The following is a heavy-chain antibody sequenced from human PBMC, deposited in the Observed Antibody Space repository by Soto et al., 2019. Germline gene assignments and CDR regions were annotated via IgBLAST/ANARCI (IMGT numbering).Heavy chain of an antibody. CDR2: FYHTVTT. V-gene: IGHV4-61*01. Sequence: SETLSVTCTVRGGSLKSGSYTWSSTPLPPSKGLECIAYFYHTVTTSYPPSLKILVSISMDTSKNQFSLNLDSVTAAYTAVYFCARDFAYFDSWGQGTLVTVSS. J-gene: IGHJ4*02. CDR1: GGSLKSGSYT. D-gene: IGHD3-3*01. CDR3: ARDFAYFDS.